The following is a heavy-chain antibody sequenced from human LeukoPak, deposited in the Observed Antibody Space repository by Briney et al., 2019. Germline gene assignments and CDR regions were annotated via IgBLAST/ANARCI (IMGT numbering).Heavy chain of an antibody. D-gene: IGHD4-11*01. V-gene: IGHV3-30*09. Sequence: GGSLRLSCAASGLTFNTYTMHWVRQAPGRGLEWLAVISFDGSTKYYADSVRGRFAISRDNSKNTLFLQMNNLRAEDTALYYCATLVTAVTTTQFDYWGQGALSPSPQ. CDR1: GLTFNTYT. J-gene: IGHJ4*02. CDR3: ATLVTAVTTTQFDY. CDR2: ISFDGSTK.